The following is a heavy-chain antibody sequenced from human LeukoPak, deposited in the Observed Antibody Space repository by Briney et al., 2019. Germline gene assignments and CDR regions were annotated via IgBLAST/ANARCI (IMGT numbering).Heavy chain of an antibody. V-gene: IGHV1-8*03. J-gene: IGHJ6*03. CDR2: MNPNSGNT. CDR3: ARGVYYYDSSGYYYHYYMDV. D-gene: IGHD3-22*01. CDR1: GYTFTSYD. Sequence: ASVKVSCKASGYTFTSYDINWVRQATGQGLEWMGWMNPNSGNTGYAQKFQGRVTITRNTSISTAYMELSSLRSEDTAVYYCARGVYYYDSSGYYYHYYMDVWGKGTTVTVSS.